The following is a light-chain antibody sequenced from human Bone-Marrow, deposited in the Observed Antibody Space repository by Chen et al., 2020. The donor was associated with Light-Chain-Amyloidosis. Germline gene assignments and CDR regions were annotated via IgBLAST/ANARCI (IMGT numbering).Light chain of an antibody. Sequence: NFMLTQPHSVSESPGKTVIISCTRRSGSIATNYVQWYQQRPGSSPTTVIYEDDQRPSGVPNRFSGSIDRSSNSASLTISGLKTEDEADYYCQSYQGSSQGVFGGGTKLTVL. CDR3: QSYQGSSQGV. J-gene: IGLJ3*02. CDR2: EDD. CDR1: SGSIATNY. V-gene: IGLV6-57*01.